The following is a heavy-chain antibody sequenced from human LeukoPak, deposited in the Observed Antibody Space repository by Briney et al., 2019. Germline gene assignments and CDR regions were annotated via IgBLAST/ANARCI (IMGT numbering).Heavy chain of an antibody. J-gene: IGHJ4*02. D-gene: IGHD5-12*01. Sequence: RGASVKVSCKASGYTFTGYYMHWVRQAPGQGLEWMGWINPNSGGTNYAQKFQGRVTMTRDTSISTAYMELSRLRSDDTAVYYCAREMSRWLHHNPVYWGQGTLVTVSS. CDR2: INPNSGGT. CDR1: GYTFTGYY. V-gene: IGHV1-2*02. CDR3: AREMSRWLHHNPVY.